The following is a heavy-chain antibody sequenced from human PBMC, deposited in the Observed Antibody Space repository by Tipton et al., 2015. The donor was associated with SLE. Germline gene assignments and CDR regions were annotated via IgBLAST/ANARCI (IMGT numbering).Heavy chain of an antibody. J-gene: IGHJ4*02. V-gene: IGHV4-39*01. CDR2: IYYSGST. CDR3: ARLGDTAMVKDY. D-gene: IGHD5-18*01. CDR1: GGSISSSSYY. Sequence: LSLTCTVSGGSISSSSYYWGWIRQPPGKGLEWIGSIYYSGSTYYNPSLKSRVTISVDTSKNQFSLKLSSVTAADTAVYYCARLGDTAMVKDYWGQGTLVTVSS.